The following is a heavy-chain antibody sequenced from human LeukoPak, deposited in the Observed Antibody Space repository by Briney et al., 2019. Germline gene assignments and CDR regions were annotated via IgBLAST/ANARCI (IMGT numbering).Heavy chain of an antibody. V-gene: IGHV1-69*05. CDR2: IIPIFGTA. CDR3: ARGRLYCSSTSCYTIAPYYYYYMDV. CDR1: GGTFSNYA. J-gene: IGHJ6*03. Sequence: SVKVSCKASGGTFSNYAVSWVRQAPGQGLEWMGGIIPIFGTANYAQKFQGRVTITTDESTSTAYMELSSLRSEDTAVYYCARGRLYCSSTSCYTIAPYYYYYMDVWGKGTTVTVSS. D-gene: IGHD2-2*02.